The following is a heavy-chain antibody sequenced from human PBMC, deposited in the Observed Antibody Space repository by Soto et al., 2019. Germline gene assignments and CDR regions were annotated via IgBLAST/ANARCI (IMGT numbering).Heavy chain of an antibody. D-gene: IGHD1-7*01. V-gene: IGHV1-2*02. CDR2: INPNSGGT. Sequence: ASVKVSCKASGYTFTGYYMHWVRQAPGQGLEWVGWINPNSGGTNYAQKFQGRVTMTRDTSISTAYMELSRLRSDDTAVYYCARVNWNYVNWFDPWGQGTLVTVSS. CDR3: ARVNWNYVNWFDP. CDR1: GYTFTGYY. J-gene: IGHJ5*02.